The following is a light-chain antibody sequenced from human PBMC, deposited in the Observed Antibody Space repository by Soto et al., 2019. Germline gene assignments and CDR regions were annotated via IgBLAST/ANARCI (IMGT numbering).Light chain of an antibody. Sequence: DIQVTQSPSTLSASVGDAVTITCRASESIDNWLAWYQQKPGKAPKLLIFAASTLVRGVPSKFSGRGSGTEFTLTISSLQPEDFATYYCQQSYSTPYTFGQGTKVDIK. CDR2: AAS. CDR1: ESIDNW. CDR3: QQSYSTPYT. V-gene: IGKV1-5*01. J-gene: IGKJ2*01.